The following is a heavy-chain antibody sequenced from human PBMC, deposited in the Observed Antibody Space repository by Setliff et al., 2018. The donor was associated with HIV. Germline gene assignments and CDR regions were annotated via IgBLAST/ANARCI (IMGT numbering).Heavy chain of an antibody. J-gene: IGHJ1*01. CDR1: GGTFSSYA. V-gene: IGHV1-69*05. CDR3: ATVRGYYYDSSGQEYFQY. CDR2: IIPIFGTA. D-gene: IGHD3-22*01. Sequence: GASVKVSCKASGGTFSSYAISWVRQAPGQGLEWMGGIIPIFGTANYAQKFQGRVTITTDESTSTAYMELSSLRSEDTAVYYCATVRGYYYDSSGQEYFQYWGQGTLVTVSS.